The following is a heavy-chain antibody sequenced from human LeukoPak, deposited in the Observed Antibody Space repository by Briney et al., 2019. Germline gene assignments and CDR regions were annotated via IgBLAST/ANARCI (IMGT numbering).Heavy chain of an antibody. Sequence: SETLSLTCTASGGSISSSGYYWGWIRQPPGKGLEWIGIIYFSGSTYYNPSLESRVTISVDTSKNQFSLKLSSVTAADTAFYYCARYSSSSGWFDPWGQGTLVTVSS. D-gene: IGHD6-6*01. CDR1: GGSISSSGYY. CDR3: ARYSSSSGWFDP. CDR2: IYFSGST. J-gene: IGHJ5*02. V-gene: IGHV4-39*01.